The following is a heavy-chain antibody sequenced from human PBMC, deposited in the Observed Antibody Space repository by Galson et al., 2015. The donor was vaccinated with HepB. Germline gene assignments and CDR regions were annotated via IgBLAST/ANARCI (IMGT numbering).Heavy chain of an antibody. CDR3: ARDLVAVGADFDY. V-gene: IGHV3-30-3*01. CDR1: GFTFSRYA. Sequence: SLRLSCAASGFTFSRYAMHWVRQAPGKGLEWVAVISYDGSNKYYADSVKGRFTISRDNSKNTLYLQMNSLRAEDTAVYYCARDLVAVGADFDYWGQGTLVTVSS. J-gene: IGHJ4*02. CDR2: ISYDGSNK. D-gene: IGHD1-26*01.